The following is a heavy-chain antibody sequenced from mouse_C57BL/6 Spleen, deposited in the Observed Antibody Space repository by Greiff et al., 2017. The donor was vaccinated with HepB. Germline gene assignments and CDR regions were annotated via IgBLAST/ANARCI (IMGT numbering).Heavy chain of an antibody. V-gene: IGHV1-64*01. CDR1: GYTFTSYW. CDR3: AREGPYGSFDY. D-gene: IGHD1-1*01. Sequence: QVQLQQPGAELVKPGASVKLSCKASGYTFTSYWMHWVKQRPGQGLEWIGMIHPNSGSTNYNEKFKSKATLTVDKSSSTAYMQLSSLTSEDSAVYYCAREGPYGSFDYWGQGTTLTVSS. CDR2: IHPNSGST. J-gene: IGHJ2*01.